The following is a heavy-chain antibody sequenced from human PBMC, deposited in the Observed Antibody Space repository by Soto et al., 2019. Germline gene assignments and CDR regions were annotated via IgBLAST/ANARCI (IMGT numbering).Heavy chain of an antibody. CDR1: GFTFSSYS. CDR2: ISSSSSYI. J-gene: IGHJ4*02. CDR3: ARDDHLHYDSSGYPFDY. D-gene: IGHD3-22*01. Sequence: LRLSCAASGFTFSSYSMNWVRQAPGKGLEWVSSISSSSSYIYYADSVKGRFTISRDNAKNSLYLQMNSLRAEDTAVYYCARDDHLHYDSSGYPFDYWGQGTLVTVSS. V-gene: IGHV3-21*01.